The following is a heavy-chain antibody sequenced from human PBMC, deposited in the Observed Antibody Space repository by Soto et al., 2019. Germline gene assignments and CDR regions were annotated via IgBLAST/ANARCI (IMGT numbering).Heavy chain of an antibody. D-gene: IGHD2-2*01. CDR2: INSDGSST. J-gene: IGHJ5*02. CDR3: VRLYQLLFDP. Sequence: GGSLRLSCAASGFTFGSYWMHWVRQAPGKGLVWVSRINSDGSSTNYADSVKGRFTISRDDAKNTLYLQMNSLRAKDTAVYYCVRLYQLLFDPWGQGTLVTVSS. CDR1: GFTFGSYW. V-gene: IGHV3-74*01.